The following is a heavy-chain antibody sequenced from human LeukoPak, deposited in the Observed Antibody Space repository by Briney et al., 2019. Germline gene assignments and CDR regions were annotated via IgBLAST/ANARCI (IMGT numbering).Heavy chain of an antibody. CDR2: IYPGDSDT. CDR3: ATLGYYYGSGSYEGNWFDP. D-gene: IGHD3-10*01. CDR1: GYSFTSYW. J-gene: IGHJ5*02. V-gene: IGHV5-51*01. Sequence: GESLKISCKGSGYSFTSYWIGWVRQMPGKGLEWMGIIYPGDSDTRYSPSFQGQGTILAGKSISTAYLQWSSLKASDTAMYYCATLGYYYGSGSYEGNWFDPWGQGTLVTVSS.